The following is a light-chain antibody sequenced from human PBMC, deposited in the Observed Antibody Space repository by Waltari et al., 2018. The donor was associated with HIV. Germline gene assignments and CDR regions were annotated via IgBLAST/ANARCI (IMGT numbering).Light chain of an antibody. CDR1: SSNIGSNT. CDR3: AAWDDSLNVL. Sequence: QSVLTQPPSASGTPGQRVTISCSGSSSNIGSNTVNTYQQRPGTAPKLLIYSNNQGHSGVPHRFKASKSGTAASLRISGIQSEDEADYYCAAWDDSLNVLFGGGNKLSVL. CDR2: SNN. J-gene: IGLJ2*01. V-gene: IGLV1-44*01.